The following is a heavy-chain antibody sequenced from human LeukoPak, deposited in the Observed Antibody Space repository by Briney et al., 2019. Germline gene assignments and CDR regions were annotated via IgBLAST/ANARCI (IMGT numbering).Heavy chain of an antibody. CDR1: GGTFSSYA. D-gene: IGHD2-15*01. J-gene: IGHJ6*04. CDR3: ARGAGLCSGGSCYDYYYGMDV. CDR2: IIPIFGTA. Sequence: SVKVSCKASGGTFSSYAISWVRQAPGQGLEWMGGIIPIFGTANYAQKFQGRVTITADESTSTAYMELSSLRPEDTAVYYCARGAGLCSGGSCYDYYYGMDVWGKGTTVTVSS. V-gene: IGHV1-69*01.